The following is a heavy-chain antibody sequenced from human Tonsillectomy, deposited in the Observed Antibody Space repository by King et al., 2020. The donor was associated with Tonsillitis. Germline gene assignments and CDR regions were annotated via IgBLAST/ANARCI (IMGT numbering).Heavy chain of an antibody. Sequence: QVQLVQSGAEVKNYGSSVKVSCKASGGTFSRYAISWVRQAPGQGFEWMGRIIPFLNVANYAQKFQGRVTITADKSTSTAYMELSSLRSEDTAFYYCARGDYDDSAWFDPWGQGSLITVSS. CDR2: IIPFLNVA. CDR3: ARGDYDDSAWFDP. J-gene: IGHJ5*02. D-gene: IGHD4-17*01. V-gene: IGHV1-69*04. CDR1: GGTFSRYA.